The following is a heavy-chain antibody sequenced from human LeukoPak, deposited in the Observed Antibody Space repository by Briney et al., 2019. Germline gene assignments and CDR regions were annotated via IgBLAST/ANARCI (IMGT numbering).Heavy chain of an antibody. Sequence: PGGSLRLSCAASGFTFSSYAMHWVRQAPGKGLEWVAVISYDGSNKYYADSVKGRFTISRGNSKNTLYLQMNSLRAEDTAVYYCARDYVGGGTMIVVGNLDYWGQGTLVTVSS. CDR2: ISYDGSNK. D-gene: IGHD3-22*01. J-gene: IGHJ4*02. V-gene: IGHV3-30*04. CDR3: ARDYVGGGTMIVVGNLDY. CDR1: GFTFSSYA.